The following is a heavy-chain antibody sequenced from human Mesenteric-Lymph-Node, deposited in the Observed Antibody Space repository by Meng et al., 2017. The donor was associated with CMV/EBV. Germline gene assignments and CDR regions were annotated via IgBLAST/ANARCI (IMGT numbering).Heavy chain of an antibody. Sequence: ASVKVSCKASGYTFTSYGISWVRQAPGQGLEWMGWISAYNDNTYYAQKFQGRVTMTTDTSTTTAYMELRTLRSDDTAVYYCARDVHSSSGAYFYYYGMDVWGQGTTVTVSS. J-gene: IGHJ6*02. CDR2: ISAYNDNT. CDR3: ARDVHSSSGAYFYYYGMDV. V-gene: IGHV1-18*01. D-gene: IGHD6-6*01. CDR1: GYTFTSYG.